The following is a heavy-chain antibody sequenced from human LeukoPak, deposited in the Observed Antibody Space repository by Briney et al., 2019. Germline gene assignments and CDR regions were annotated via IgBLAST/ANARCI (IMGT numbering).Heavy chain of an antibody. J-gene: IGHJ3*02. V-gene: IGHV3-30*03. CDR3: ASGDCGGDCYPDHAFDI. CDR1: GFTFRSYG. D-gene: IGHD2-21*02. CDR2: ISYDGSNK. Sequence: GGSLRLSCSASGFTFRSYGMHWVRQAPGKGLEWVAVISYDGSNKYYADSVKGRFTISRDNSKNTLYLQMNSLRAEDTAVYYCASGDCGGDCYPDHAFDIWGQGTMVAVSS.